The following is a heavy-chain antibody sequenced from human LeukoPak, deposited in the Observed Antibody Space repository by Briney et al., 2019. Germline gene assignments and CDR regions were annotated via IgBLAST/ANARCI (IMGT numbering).Heavy chain of an antibody. CDR3: ARGDIVVVPEENYFDY. J-gene: IGHJ4*02. Sequence: KPGGSLRLSCAASGFSFSDNYMSWIRQAPGQGLEWVSYISNTGSHTMYAESVRGRFTISRDNAKNSLYLEMNSLRADDTAVYYCARGDIVVVPEENYFDYWGQGTLVTVSS. CDR2: ISNTGSHT. CDR1: GFSFSDNY. V-gene: IGHV3-11*05. D-gene: IGHD2-2*01.